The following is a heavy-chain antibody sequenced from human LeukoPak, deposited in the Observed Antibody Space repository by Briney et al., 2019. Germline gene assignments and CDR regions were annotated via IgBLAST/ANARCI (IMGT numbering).Heavy chain of an antibody. CDR1: GFTLSDHY. CDR3: AKDKSVLVGNFDY. Sequence: GGSLTLSCAASGFTLSDHYMDWVCQSPEKGLEWVGRTRNKAKGDTTEYAASVKGRFTVSRDDSKNSLYPQMNSLRAEDTAVYYCAKDKSVLVGNFDYWGQGTLVTVSS. CDR2: TRNKAKGDTT. D-gene: IGHD2-2*01. J-gene: IGHJ4*02. V-gene: IGHV3-72*01.